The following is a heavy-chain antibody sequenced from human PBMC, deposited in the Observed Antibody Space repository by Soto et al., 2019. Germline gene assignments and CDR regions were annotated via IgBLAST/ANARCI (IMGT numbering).Heavy chain of an antibody. CDR2: IYYSGST. CDR1: GGSISSGGYY. Sequence: SETLSLTCTVSGGSISSGGYYWSWIRQHPGKGLEWIGYIYYSGSTYYNPSLKSRVTLSVDTSKNQFSLKLRSVPAAATAVYYCARILLRFGEGVKRPLSAGYVMNVCGQGTTVTVS. J-gene: IGHJ6*01. D-gene: IGHD3-10*01. CDR3: ARILLRFGEGVKRPLSAGYVMNV. V-gene: IGHV4-31*03.